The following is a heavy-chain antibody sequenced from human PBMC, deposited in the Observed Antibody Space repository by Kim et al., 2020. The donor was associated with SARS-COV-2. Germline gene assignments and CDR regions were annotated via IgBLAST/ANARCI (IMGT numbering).Heavy chain of an antibody. CDR3: ARGSITMVRGVIIKKFDY. Sequence: ASVKVSCKASGYTFTSYAMHWVRQAPGQRLEWMGWINAGNGNTKYSQKFQGRVTITRDTSASTAYMELSSLRSEDTAVYYCARGSITMVRGVIIKKFDYWGQGTLVTVSS. D-gene: IGHD3-10*01. CDR2: INAGNGNT. V-gene: IGHV1-3*01. J-gene: IGHJ4*02. CDR1: GYTFTSYA.